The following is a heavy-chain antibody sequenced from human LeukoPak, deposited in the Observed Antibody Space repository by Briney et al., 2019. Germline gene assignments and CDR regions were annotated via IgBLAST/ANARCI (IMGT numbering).Heavy chain of an antibody. CDR3: ARHIPNYDFWSGLPAVDY. V-gene: IGHV4-39*01. CDR1: GGSISSGSYY. D-gene: IGHD3-3*01. Sequence: SETLSLTCTVSGGSISSGSYYWGWIRQPPGKGLEWIGSIYYSGSTYYNPSLKSRVTISVDTSKNQFSLKLSSVTAADTAVYYCARHIPNYDFWSGLPAVDYWGQGTLVTVSS. CDR2: IYYSGST. J-gene: IGHJ4*02.